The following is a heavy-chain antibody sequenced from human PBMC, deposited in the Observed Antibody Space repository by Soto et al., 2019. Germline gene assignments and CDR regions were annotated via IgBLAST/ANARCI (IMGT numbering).Heavy chain of an antibody. Sequence: GGSRRSCAASGFTFRSYGMHWVRQAPGKGLEWVAVIWYDGSNKYYADSVKGRFTISRDNSKNTLYLQMNSLRAEDTAVYYCARHPSSYDFWSGPSMDVWGQGTAVTVSS. J-gene: IGHJ6*02. CDR2: IWYDGSNK. CDR3: ARHPSSYDFWSGPSMDV. D-gene: IGHD3-3*01. V-gene: IGHV3-33*01. CDR1: GFTFRSYG.